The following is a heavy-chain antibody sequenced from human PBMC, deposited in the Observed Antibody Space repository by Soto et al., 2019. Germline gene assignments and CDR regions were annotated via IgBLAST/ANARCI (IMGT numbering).Heavy chain of an antibody. CDR2: IIPIFGTA. D-gene: IGHD1-26*01. CDR3: ATRSRFSGRFSFFDF. V-gene: IGHV1-69*13. CDR1: GGTLSNYA. J-gene: IGHJ4*02. Sequence: GASVKVSCKASGGTLSNYAISWVRQAPGQGLEWVGGIIPIFGTANYAQKFQGRVTITADESTRSTYMELSGLRSEDTAVYYCATRSRFSGRFSFFDFWGQGTLVTVYS.